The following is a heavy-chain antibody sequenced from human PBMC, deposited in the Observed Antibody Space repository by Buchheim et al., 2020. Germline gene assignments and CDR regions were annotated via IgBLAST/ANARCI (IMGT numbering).Heavy chain of an antibody. CDR3: ARDYDSSGYKDY. CDR2: INSDGRST. V-gene: IGHV3-74*01. Sequence: EVQLVESGGGLVQPGGSLRLSCAASGFTFSSYWMHWVRQAPGKGLVWVSRINSDGRSTSYADSVQGRFTISRDTAKNTMYLQMNSLRVEDMAVYYCARDYDSSGYKDYWGQGTL. D-gene: IGHD3-22*01. CDR1: GFTFSSYW. J-gene: IGHJ4*02.